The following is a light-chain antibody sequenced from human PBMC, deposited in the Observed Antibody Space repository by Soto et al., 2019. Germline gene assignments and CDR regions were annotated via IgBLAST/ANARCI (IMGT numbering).Light chain of an antibody. CDR3: SSYTSTRPPFL. J-gene: IGLJ1*01. V-gene: IGLV2-14*01. CDR2: GVS. CDR1: SSDIGDYNF. Sequence: QSALTQPASVSGSPAQSVTISCTGTSSDIGDYNFVSWYQQHPGKAPKLMIYGVSRRPSGVSDRFSGSKSGHTASLTISGLQSEDEAEYYCSSYTSTRPPFLFGIGTKVTVL.